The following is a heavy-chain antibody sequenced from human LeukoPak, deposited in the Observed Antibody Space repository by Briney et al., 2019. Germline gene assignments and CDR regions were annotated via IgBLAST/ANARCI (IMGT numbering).Heavy chain of an antibody. CDR2: IWYDGSNK. D-gene: IGHD6-19*01. J-gene: IGHJ4*02. V-gene: IGHV3-33*01. Sequence: GGSLRLSCAASGFTFSSYGMHWVRQAPGKGLEWVTTIWYDGSNKYYADSVKGRFSISRDNSKNTLFLQMNSLRAEDTGVYYCARGAQAVAGTYGYWGQGALVTVSS. CDR3: ARGAQAVAGTYGY. CDR1: GFTFSSYG.